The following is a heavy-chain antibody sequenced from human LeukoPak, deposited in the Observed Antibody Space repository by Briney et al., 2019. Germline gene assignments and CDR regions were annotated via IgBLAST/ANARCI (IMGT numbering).Heavy chain of an antibody. V-gene: IGHV3-53*01. CDR3: TTDNQLRFLEWFPSDY. CDR2: IYSGGST. Sequence: PGGSLRLSCAASGFTVSSNYMSWVRQAPGKGLEWVSVIYSGGSTYYADSVKGRFTISRDNSKNTLYLQMNSLKTEDTAVYYCTTDNQLRFLEWFPSDYWGQGTLVTVSS. J-gene: IGHJ4*02. D-gene: IGHD3-3*01. CDR1: GFTVSSNY.